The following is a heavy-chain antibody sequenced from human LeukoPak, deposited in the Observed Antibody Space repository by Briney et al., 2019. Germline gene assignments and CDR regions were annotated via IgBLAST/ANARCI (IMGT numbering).Heavy chain of an antibody. D-gene: IGHD2-15*01. CDR1: GYTFSSYD. CDR3: VRSGFCSGATCSYQWSLGWFDP. V-gene: IGHV1-8*01. Sequence: ASVKVSCKASGYTFSSYDINWVRQATGQGLEWMGWMNPNSGDTGYAQKFQGRVIMSRDTSVTTAYMEMTNLRSEDTAIYYCVRSGFCSGATCSYQWSLGWFDPWGQGTLVIVSS. CDR2: MNPNSGDT. J-gene: IGHJ5*02.